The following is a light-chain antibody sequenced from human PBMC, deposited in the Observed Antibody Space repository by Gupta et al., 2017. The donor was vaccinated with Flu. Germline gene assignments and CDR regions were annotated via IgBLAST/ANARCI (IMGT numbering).Light chain of an antibody. CDR1: QGLVYSDGNTY. J-gene: IGKJ1*01. Sequence: DVVVPQSPLSLAVTLGQPASISCRSSQGLVYSDGNTYLHWFQHRPGQSPRRLIYLVSNRASGVPDRFSGSGSGTYFTLRISRVEADDVGVYFCMQGAHWPWTFGQGTKLEIK. CDR3: MQGAHWPWT. V-gene: IGKV2-30*01. CDR2: LVS.